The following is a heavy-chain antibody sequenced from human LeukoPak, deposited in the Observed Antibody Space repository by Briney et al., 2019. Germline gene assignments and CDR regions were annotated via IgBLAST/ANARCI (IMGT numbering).Heavy chain of an antibody. V-gene: IGHV3-23*01. Sequence: GGSLRLSCAASGFTFSSYAMSWVRQAPGKGLEWVSAISGSGGSTYYADSVKGRFTISRDNSKNTLYLQMNSLRAEDTAVYYCARDALTGIAVAGTGPFDYWGQGTLVTVSS. CDR1: GFTFSSYA. D-gene: IGHD6-19*01. J-gene: IGHJ4*02. CDR2: ISGSGGST. CDR3: ARDALTGIAVAGTGPFDY.